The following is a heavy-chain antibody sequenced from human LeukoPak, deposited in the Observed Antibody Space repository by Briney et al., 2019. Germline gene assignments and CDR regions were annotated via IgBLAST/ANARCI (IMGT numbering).Heavy chain of an antibody. J-gene: IGHJ4*02. CDR3: AKFIVGARFFDY. CDR2: ISGVAGRT. Sequence: PGGTLRLSCAASGFTFSSYGMNWVRQAPGKGLEWVSGISGVAGRTYYADSVKGRFTIYRDNSKNTLYLQMNSLRAEDTAVYYCAKFIVGARFFDYWGQGTLVTVSS. V-gene: IGHV3-23*01. CDR1: GFTFSSYG. D-gene: IGHD1-26*01.